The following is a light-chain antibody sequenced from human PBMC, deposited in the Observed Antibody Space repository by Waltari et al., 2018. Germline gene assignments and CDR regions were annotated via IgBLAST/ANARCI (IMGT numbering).Light chain of an antibody. CDR1: QDISDY. CDR3: QQYDHIRPT. J-gene: IGKJ4*01. Sequence: DIQMTQFPSSLSASVGDRVTITCQASQDISDYLNWYQQKQGKAPKLLIYDASNLETGVPTRFSGSGSGTQFSFSISSLQPEDIATYYCQQYDHIRPTCGGGTKVEIK. V-gene: IGKV1-33*01. CDR2: DAS.